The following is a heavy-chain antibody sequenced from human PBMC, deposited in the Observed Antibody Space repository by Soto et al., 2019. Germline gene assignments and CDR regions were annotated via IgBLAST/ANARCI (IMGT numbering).Heavy chain of an antibody. J-gene: IGHJ4*02. V-gene: IGHV4-34*01. Sequence: QVQLQQWGAGLLKPSETLSLTCAVYGGSFSGYYWPWIRQPPGTGLEWIGEINHRGSTNYNPSLKTRVPISVDTSKHQFSLKLTSVTAADSAVSYCARDKIPGLFGYWGQGTLVTVSS. CDR1: GGSFSGYY. CDR2: INHRGST. CDR3: ARDKIPGLFGY. D-gene: IGHD2-21*01.